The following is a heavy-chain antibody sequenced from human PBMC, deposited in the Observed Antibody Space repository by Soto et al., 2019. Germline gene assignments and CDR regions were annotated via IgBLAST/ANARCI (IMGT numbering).Heavy chain of an antibody. V-gene: IGHV1-69*12. CDR1: GGTFSSYA. D-gene: IGHD2-15*01. CDR3: ARERHVMSAGSSPYYYYGMDV. CDR2: IIPIFGTA. J-gene: IGHJ6*02. Sequence: QVQLVQSGAEVKKPGSSVKVSCKASGGTFSSYAISWVRQAPGQGLEWMGGIIPIFGTANYAQKFQGRVTITADESTSTAYMELSSLRSEDTAVYYCARERHVMSAGSSPYYYYGMDVWGQGTTVTVSS.